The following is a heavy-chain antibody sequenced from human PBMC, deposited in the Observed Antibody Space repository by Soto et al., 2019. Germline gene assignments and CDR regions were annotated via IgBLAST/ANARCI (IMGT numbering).Heavy chain of an antibody. CDR3: ARDASSGWWGNYYYYGMDV. V-gene: IGHV1-18*04. J-gene: IGHJ6*02. CDR2: ISAYNGNT. Sequence: GASMKVSCKASGYTFTSYGISWVRQAPGQGLEWMGWISAYNGNTNYAQKLQGRVTMTTDTSTSTAYMELRSLRSDDTAVYYCARDASSGWWGNYYYYGMDVWGQGTTVTSP. CDR1: GYTFTSYG. D-gene: IGHD6-19*01.